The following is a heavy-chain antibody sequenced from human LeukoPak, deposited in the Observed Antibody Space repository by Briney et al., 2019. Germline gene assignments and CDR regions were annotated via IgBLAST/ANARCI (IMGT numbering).Heavy chain of an antibody. CDR2: MYHSGSF. CDR1: GGSISSYY. Sequence: PSETLSLTCTVSGGSISSYYWSWIRQPPGKGLEWIGSMYHSGSFYYNPSLKSRVTISVDTSKNQFSLKLSFVTAADTAVYYCARHPGYYYYYMDVWGKGTTVTISS. CDR3: ARHPGYYYYYMDV. J-gene: IGHJ6*03. V-gene: IGHV4-39*01.